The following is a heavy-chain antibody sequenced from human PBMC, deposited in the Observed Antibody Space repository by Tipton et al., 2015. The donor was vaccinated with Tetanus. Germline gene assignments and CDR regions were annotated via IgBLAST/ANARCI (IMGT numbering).Heavy chain of an antibody. V-gene: IGHV4-39*07. J-gene: IGHJ4*02. Sequence: GLVKPSETLSLTCTVSGGSVSSSTYYWVWIRQPPGKGLEWIGSIYYSGSTYYNPSLKSRVTISIDTSKNQFSLRLTSVTAADTAVYYCARDIEEVGATKYFDYWGQGTLVTVSS. CDR1: GGSVSSSTYY. CDR3: ARDIEEVGATKYFDY. CDR2: IYYSGST. D-gene: IGHD1-26*01.